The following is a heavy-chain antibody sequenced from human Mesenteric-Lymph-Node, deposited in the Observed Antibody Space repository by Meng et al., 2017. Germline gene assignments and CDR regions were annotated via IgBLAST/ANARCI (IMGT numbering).Heavy chain of an antibody. D-gene: IGHD3-9*01. CDR2: IRSKAYGGTT. CDR3: TADFYWPHLGY. Sequence: GESLKISCAASDFTSSSSWLSWVRQAPGKGLEWGGFIRSKAYGGTTEYAASVKGRFNISRDDSKSIDYLQMNSLKTEDTAVYYCTADFYWPHLGYWGQGTLVTVSS. V-gene: IGHV3-49*04. J-gene: IGHJ4*02. CDR1: DFTSSSSW.